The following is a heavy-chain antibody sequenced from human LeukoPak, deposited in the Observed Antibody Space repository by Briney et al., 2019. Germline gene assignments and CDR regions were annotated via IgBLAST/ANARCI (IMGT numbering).Heavy chain of an antibody. CDR3: ARETEPLDYGDSTNLDY. J-gene: IGHJ4*02. CDR2: VSGNGGST. Sequence: PGGSLRLSCAASGFTFSSYAMSWVRQAPGKGLEWVSTVSGNGGSTNYADSVKGRFTISRDNPKNSLYLQMNSLRAEDTAVYYCARETEPLDYGDSTNLDYWGQGTLVTVSS. CDR1: GFTFSSYA. V-gene: IGHV3-23*01. D-gene: IGHD4-17*01.